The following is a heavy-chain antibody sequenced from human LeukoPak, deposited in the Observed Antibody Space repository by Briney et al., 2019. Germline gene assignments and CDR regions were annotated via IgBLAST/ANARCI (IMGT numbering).Heavy chain of an antibody. D-gene: IGHD1-26*01. Sequence: SETLSLTCTVSGGSISSSSYYWGWIRQPPGKGLEWIGSIYYSGSTYYNPSLKSRVTISVDTSKNQFSLKLSSVTAADTAVYYCARDREGLSYDWGKGTLVTVSS. J-gene: IGHJ4*02. CDR1: GGSISSSSYY. CDR3: ARDREGLSYD. V-gene: IGHV4-39*07. CDR2: IYYSGST.